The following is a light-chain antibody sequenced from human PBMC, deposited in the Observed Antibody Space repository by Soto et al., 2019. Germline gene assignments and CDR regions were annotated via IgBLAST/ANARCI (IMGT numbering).Light chain of an antibody. CDR3: QQRSNWPPRYT. Sequence: EIVLTQSPATLSLSPGERATLSCRASQSVSSYLAWYQQKPGQAPRLLIYDASNRATGIPARFSGSGSGTDFTLTIRSLEPEDVAVYYCQQRSNWPPRYTFGQGTKLEIK. CDR2: DAS. CDR1: QSVSSY. V-gene: IGKV3-11*01. J-gene: IGKJ2*01.